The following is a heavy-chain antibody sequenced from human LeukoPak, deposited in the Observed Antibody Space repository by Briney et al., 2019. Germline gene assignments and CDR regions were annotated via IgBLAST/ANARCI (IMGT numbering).Heavy chain of an antibody. D-gene: IGHD6-19*01. CDR2: VVGSGDSV. V-gene: IGHV3-23*01. Sequence: SGGSLRLSCAASGFTFSSYVMSWVRQAPGKGLEWVSAVVGSGDSVYYADSVKGRFTISRDNSQNTLYLQMNSLRAEDSAVYYCARGGTYSVGWSPDFDYWGQGTLVTVSS. CDR1: GFTFSSYV. J-gene: IGHJ4*02. CDR3: ARGGTYSVGWSPDFDY.